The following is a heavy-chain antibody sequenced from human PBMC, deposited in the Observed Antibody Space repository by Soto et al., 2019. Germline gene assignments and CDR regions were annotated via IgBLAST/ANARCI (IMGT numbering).Heavy chain of an antibody. Sequence: SETLSLTCTVSGGSISSGDYYWSWIRQPPGKGLEWIGYIYYSGSTYYNPSLKSRVTISVDTSKNQFSLKLSSVTAADTAVYYCEVGYCSGGRCYTFDPWGQGTLVTVYS. V-gene: IGHV4-30-4*01. J-gene: IGHJ5*02. CDR1: GGSISSGDYY. CDR2: IYYSGST. CDR3: EVGYCSGGRCYTFDP. D-gene: IGHD2-15*01.